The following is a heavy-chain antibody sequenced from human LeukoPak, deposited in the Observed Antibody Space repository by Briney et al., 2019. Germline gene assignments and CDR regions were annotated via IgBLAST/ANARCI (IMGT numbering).Heavy chain of an antibody. CDR1: GFTLSTHA. V-gene: IGHV3-23*01. J-gene: IGHJ3*02. CDR2: IIGNGVST. Sequence: PGGSLRLSCAGSGFTLSTHAVTWVRQAPGKGLQWVSCIIGNGVSTYYADSVKGRFTISRDNSKNTVYLQMNSLRADDSAMCDCANALVSGVGASIWLDAFDMWG. D-gene: IGHD1-26*01. CDR3: ANALVSGVGASIWLDAFDM.